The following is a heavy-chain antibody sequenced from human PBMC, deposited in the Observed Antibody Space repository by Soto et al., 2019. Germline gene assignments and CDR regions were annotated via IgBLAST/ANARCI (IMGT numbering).Heavy chain of an antibody. V-gene: IGHV3-74*01. CDR2: ASPDGTST. D-gene: IGHD4-17*01. CDR3: ARHGSGDYFLFDP. CDR1: GFTFSSFW. Sequence: EVQLVESGGGLVQPGGSLRLSCAASGFTFSSFWMHWVRQAPGKGLEWVSRASPDGTSTSYADSVKGRFTISRDNAKNTLFMQMNSLRVEDTAVYYCARHGSGDYFLFDPWGQGTLVTVSS. J-gene: IGHJ5*02.